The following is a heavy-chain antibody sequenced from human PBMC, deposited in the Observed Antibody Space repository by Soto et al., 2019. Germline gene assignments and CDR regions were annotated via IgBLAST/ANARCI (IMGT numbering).Heavy chain of an antibody. J-gene: IGHJ2*01. V-gene: IGHV3-23*01. D-gene: IGHD2-21*01. CDR2: IRGGGDAT. CDR1: GFTFINYA. Sequence: EVQLLESGGDSVQPGGSVRLSCAGSGFTFINYAMNWVRQAPGKGLEWVATIRGGGDATFFADSVRGRFTFSRDNSKNTVTLQMNSLGVDDPAVYYCARKVVGSTSRPDYWYFDLWGRGTLVTLSS. CDR3: ARKVVGSTSRPDYWYFDL.